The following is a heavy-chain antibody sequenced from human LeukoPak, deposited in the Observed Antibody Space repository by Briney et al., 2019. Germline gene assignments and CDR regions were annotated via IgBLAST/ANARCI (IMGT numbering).Heavy chain of an antibody. D-gene: IGHD3-22*01. V-gene: IGHV4-61*02. J-gene: IGHJ2*01. CDR1: GGSISSGSYY. CDR3: ARVDYYYDRGYRPHWYFDL. CDR2: IYTSGST. Sequence: SQTLSLTCTVSGGSISSGSYYWSWIRQPAGKGLEWIGRIYTSGSTNYNPSLKSRVTISVDTSKNQFSLKLSSVTAADTAVYYCARVDYYYDRGYRPHWYFDLWGRGTLVTVSS.